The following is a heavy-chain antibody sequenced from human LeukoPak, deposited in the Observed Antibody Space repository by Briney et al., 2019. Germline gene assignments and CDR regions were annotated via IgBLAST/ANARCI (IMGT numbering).Heavy chain of an antibody. CDR3: AKDRSTMNPTHFDY. V-gene: IGHV3-30*04. J-gene: IGHJ4*02. CDR1: GFTFSSYA. CDR2: ISYDGSNK. D-gene: IGHD3-22*01. Sequence: PGGSLRLSCAASGFTFSSYAMHWVRQAPGKGLEWVALISYDGSNKYYADSVKGRFTISRDNSKNTLYLQMNSLRAEDTAVYYCAKDRSTMNPTHFDYWGQETLVTVSS.